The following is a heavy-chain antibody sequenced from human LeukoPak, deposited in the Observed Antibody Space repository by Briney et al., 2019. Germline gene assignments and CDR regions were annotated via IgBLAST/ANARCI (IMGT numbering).Heavy chain of an antibody. CDR2: FDPEDGEI. J-gene: IGHJ4*02. D-gene: IGHD5/OR15-5a*01. V-gene: IGHV1-24*01. CDR3: ATEVSVVSKYFDN. Sequence: ASVKVSCKVSGHILSELSIHWVRKAPGKGLEWLGGFDPEDGEIIYAQKFQGRVTMTEDTSTDTAYMELSSLRSEDTAVYYCATEVSVVSKYFDNWGQGTLVTVP. CDR1: GHILSELS.